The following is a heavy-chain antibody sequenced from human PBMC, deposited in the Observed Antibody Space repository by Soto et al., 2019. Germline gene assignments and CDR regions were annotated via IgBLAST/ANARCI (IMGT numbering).Heavy chain of an antibody. CDR1: GGSFSGYY. J-gene: IGHJ4*02. V-gene: IGHV4-34*01. CDR3: ARDILTGLDY. Sequence: QVQLQQWGAGLLKPSETLSLTCAVYGGSFSGYYWSWIRQPPGKGLEWIGEINLSGSTNYNPSLKSRVTISVDTSKNQFSLKLSSVTAADTAVYYCARDILTGLDYWGQGTLVTVSS. D-gene: IGHD3-9*01. CDR2: INLSGST.